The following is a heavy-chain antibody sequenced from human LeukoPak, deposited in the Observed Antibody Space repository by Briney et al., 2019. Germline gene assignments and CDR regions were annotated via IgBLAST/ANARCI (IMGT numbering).Heavy chain of an antibody. CDR3: TKRKGWYGEGFFYY. Sequence: GGSLRLSCAASGFTVSSNYMSWVRQPAGKGLEWVSVLYSGGTYFYAASVKGGFTISRDTSKNTLYLQMNDLRADDTAVYYCTKRKGWYGEGFFYYWGQGTLVTVSS. J-gene: IGHJ4*02. V-gene: IGHV3-53*01. CDR1: GFTVSSNY. CDR2: LYSGGTY. D-gene: IGHD6-19*01.